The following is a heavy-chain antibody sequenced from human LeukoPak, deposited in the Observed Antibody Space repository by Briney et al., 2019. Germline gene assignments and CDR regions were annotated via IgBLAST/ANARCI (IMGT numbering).Heavy chain of an antibody. Sequence: PSESLSLTCTVSGGSFSTYYWSWIRQPPGKGLKWIGYIYYSGSTNYNPSLKSRVTISVDMSKNQFSLKLSSVTAADTAVYYCARAWDYYDSRGFYLRYFDYWGQGTLVTVSS. CDR2: IYYSGST. CDR3: ARAWDYYDSRGFYLRYFDY. V-gene: IGHV4-59*01. D-gene: IGHD3-22*01. J-gene: IGHJ4*02. CDR1: GGSFSTYY.